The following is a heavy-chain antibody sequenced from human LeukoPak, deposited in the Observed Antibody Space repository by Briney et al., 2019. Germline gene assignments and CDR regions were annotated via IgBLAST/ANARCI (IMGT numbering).Heavy chain of an antibody. CDR3: ASGCSGGSCFRGSWFDP. J-gene: IGHJ5*02. D-gene: IGHD2-15*01. V-gene: IGHV4-38-2*01. CDR1: GYSISSGYY. CDR2: FYHTGST. Sequence: PSETLSLTCAVSGYSISSGYYWVWFRQPHGEGLEWIGSFYHTGSTYYNPSLKNRVTISIDTSKNHFSLKLSSVSAADTAVYYCASGCSGGSCFRGSWFDPWGQGTLVTVSS.